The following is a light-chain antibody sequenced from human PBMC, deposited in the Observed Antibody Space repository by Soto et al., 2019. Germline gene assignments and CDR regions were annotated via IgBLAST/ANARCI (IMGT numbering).Light chain of an antibody. CDR3: QQYNNWPPIN. V-gene: IGKV3-15*01. Sequence: EIVMTQSPATLSVSPGERATLSCSASQSLSSNLAWYQQKPGQAPRLLIYGASTRATGIPDRFSGSGSGTEFTLTISSLQSEDFAVYYCQQYNNWPPINFGQGTRLEIK. CDR1: QSLSSN. J-gene: IGKJ5*01. CDR2: GAS.